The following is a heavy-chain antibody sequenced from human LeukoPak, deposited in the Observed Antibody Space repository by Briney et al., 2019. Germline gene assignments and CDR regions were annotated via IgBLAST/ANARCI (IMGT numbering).Heavy chain of an antibody. J-gene: IGHJ4*02. Sequence: SETLSLTCTVSGGSISSYYWSWIRQPPGKGLEWIGYIYYSGSTNYNPSLKSRVTMSIDTSKNQFSLKLNSVTAADTAVYYCARWAPYQVRYYFDSWGQGTLVTVSS. CDR3: ARWAPYQVRYYFDS. D-gene: IGHD2-2*02. CDR2: IYYSGST. CDR1: GGSISSYY. V-gene: IGHV4-59*08.